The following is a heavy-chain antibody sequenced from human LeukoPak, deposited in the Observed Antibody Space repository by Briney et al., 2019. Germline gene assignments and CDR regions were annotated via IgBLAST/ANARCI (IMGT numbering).Heavy chain of an antibody. CDR3: STAVAAAGRDY. V-gene: IGHV3-30*03. CDR1: GFTFSSYG. J-gene: IGHJ4*02. CDR2: ISYDGSNK. D-gene: IGHD6-19*01. Sequence: GSLRLSCAASGFTFSSYGMHWVRQAPGKGLEWVAVISYDGSNKYYADSVKGRFTISRDNSKNTLYLQMNSLRAEDTAVYYCSTAVAAAGRDYWGQGTLVTVSS.